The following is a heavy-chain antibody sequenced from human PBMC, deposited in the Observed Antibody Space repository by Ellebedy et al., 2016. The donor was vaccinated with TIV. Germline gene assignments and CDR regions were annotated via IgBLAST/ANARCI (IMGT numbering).Heavy chain of an antibody. D-gene: IGHD2-2*01. CDR2: FDPEDGET. J-gene: IGHJ6*02. CDR3: ATAGALQFVRLRWERHGMDV. V-gene: IGHV1-24*01. CDR1: GYTLTELS. Sequence: ASVKVSCXVSGYTLTELSMHWVRQAPGKGLEWMGGFDPEDGETIYAQKFQGRVTMTEDTSTDTAYMELSSLRSEDTAVYYCATAGALQFVRLRWERHGMDVWGQGTTVTVSS.